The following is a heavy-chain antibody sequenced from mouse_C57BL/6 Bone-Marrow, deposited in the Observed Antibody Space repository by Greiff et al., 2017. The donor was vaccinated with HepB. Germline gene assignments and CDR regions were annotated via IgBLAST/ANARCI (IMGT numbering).Heavy chain of an antibody. Sequence: EVQGVESGGGLVQPGGSLKLSCAASGFTFSDYYMYWVRQTPEKRLEWVAYISNGGGSTYYPDTVKGRFTLSSDNAKNALYLQMSRLKSEDTAMYYCARQEYYGSSWYFDVWGTGTTVTVSS. CDR1: GFTFSDYY. V-gene: IGHV5-12*01. J-gene: IGHJ1*03. CDR3: ARQEYYGSSWYFDV. D-gene: IGHD1-1*01. CDR2: ISNGGGST.